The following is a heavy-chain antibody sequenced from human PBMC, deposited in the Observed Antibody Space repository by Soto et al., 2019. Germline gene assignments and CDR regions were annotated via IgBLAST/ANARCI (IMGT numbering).Heavy chain of an antibody. J-gene: IGHJ6*02. D-gene: IGHD3-9*01. CDR1: GGSISSYY. CDR3: ARASVLRYFDWLHSYYYYGMDV. Sequence: PSETKSLTCTVSGGSISSYYWSWIRQPPGKGLEWIGYIYYSGSTYYNPSLKSRVTISVDTSKNQFSLKLSSVTAADTAVYYCARASVLRYFDWLHSYYYYGMDVWGQGTTVTVSS. V-gene: IGHV4-59*06. CDR2: IYYSGST.